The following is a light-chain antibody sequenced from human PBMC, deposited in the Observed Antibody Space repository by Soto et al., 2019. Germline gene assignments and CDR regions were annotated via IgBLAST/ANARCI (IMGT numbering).Light chain of an antibody. CDR2: DAS. CDR3: QQYDNRSWT. V-gene: IGKV1-33*01. Sequence: DSQMTQSPSSLSASVGDRFSFTCQASQDISKFSNWYQHQPGQAPSLLIYDASKSQFGVPSRFSGSGSGTDFTFTISSLQPEDNATYYCQQYDNRSWTFGQGTKVDIK. CDR1: QDISKF. J-gene: IGKJ1*01.